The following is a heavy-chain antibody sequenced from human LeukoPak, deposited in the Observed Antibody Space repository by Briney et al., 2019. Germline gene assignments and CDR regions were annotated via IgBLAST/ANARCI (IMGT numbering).Heavy chain of an antibody. CDR1: GYTLTELS. V-gene: IGHV1-24*01. D-gene: IGHD6-19*01. J-gene: IGHJ6*04. CDR3: ARAVAGPYYYYGMDV. CDR2: FDPEDGET. Sequence: ASVKVSCKVSGYTLTELSMHWVRQAPGKGLEWMGGFDPEDGETIYAQKFQGRVTITADESTSTAYMELSSLRSEDTAVYYCARAVAGPYYYYGMDVWGKGTTVTVSS.